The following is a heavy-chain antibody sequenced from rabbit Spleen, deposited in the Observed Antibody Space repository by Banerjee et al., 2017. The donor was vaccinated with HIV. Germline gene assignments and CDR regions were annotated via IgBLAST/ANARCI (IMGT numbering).Heavy chain of an antibody. V-gene: IGHV1S40*01. D-gene: IGHD6-1*01. CDR3: ARDDGSYDYIDGYFNL. CDR1: GVSFSDKDV. J-gene: IGHJ4*01. CDR2: INIVTGKS. Sequence: QSLEESGGGLVKPEGSLTLTCKASGVSFSDKDVMCWVRQAPGKGLEWIACINIVTGKSVYASWAKGRFVMSRTSSTTVTLQLTSLTAADTATYFCARDDGSYDYIDGYFNLWGQGTLVTVS.